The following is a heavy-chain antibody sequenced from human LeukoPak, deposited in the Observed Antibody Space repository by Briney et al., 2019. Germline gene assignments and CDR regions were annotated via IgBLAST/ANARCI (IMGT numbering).Heavy chain of an antibody. CDR3: AKNPFVGYGSDYFDD. D-gene: IGHD3-10*01. V-gene: IGHV3-74*01. CDR1: GFTFSRYW. J-gene: IGHJ4*02. CDR2: INSDGSST. Sequence: GGSLRLSCAASGFTFSRYWMHWVRQAPVKGLVWVSRINSDGSSTTYADSVKGRFTISRDNSKNTLYMQMDSLRAEDAAVYYCAKNPFVGYGSDYFDDWGQGTLVTVSS.